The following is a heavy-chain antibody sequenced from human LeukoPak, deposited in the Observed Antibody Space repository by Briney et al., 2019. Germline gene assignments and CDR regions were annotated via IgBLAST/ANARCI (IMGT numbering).Heavy chain of an antibody. J-gene: IGHJ4*02. D-gene: IGHD5-18*01. V-gene: IGHV1-2*02. CDR1: GYTFTGYY. Sequence: ASVKVSCKASGYTFTGYYMHWVRQAPGQGLEWMGWINPNSGGTNYAQKFQGRVTMTEDTSTDTAYMELSSLRSEDTAVYYCATTPAMVTSLDYWGQGTLVTVSS. CDR3: ATTPAMVTSLDY. CDR2: INPNSGGT.